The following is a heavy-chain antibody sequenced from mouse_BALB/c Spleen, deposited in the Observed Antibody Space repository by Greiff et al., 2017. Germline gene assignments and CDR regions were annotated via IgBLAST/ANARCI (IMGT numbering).Heavy chain of an antibody. CDR1: GYTFTSYW. CDR3: AREGLLRSFFDY. J-gene: IGHJ2*01. Sequence: QVHVKQSGAELARPGASVKLSCKASGYTFTSYWMQWVKQRPGQGLEWIGAIYPGDGDTRYTQKFKGKATLTADKSSSTAYMQLSSLASEDSAVYYCAREGLLRSFFDYWGQGTTLTVSS. V-gene: IGHV1-87*01. D-gene: IGHD1-1*01. CDR2: IYPGDGDT.